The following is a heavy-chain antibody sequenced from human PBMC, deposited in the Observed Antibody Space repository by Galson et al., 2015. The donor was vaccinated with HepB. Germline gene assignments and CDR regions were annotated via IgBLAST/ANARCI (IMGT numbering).Heavy chain of an antibody. CDR3: ARGPTTGY. Sequence: SLRLSCAASGFTFSSYSMNWVRQAPGKGLEWVSYISSSSSTIYYADSVKGRFTISRDNAKNSLYLQMNSLRAEDTAVYYCARGPTTGYWGQGTLVTVSS. V-gene: IGHV3-48*01. D-gene: IGHD4-17*01. CDR2: ISSSSSTI. J-gene: IGHJ4*02. CDR1: GFTFSSYS.